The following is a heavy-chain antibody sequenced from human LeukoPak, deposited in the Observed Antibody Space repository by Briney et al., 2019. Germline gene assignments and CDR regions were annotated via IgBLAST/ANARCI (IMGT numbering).Heavy chain of an antibody. V-gene: IGHV3-23*01. CDR1: GFTFSSYA. J-gene: IGHJ4*02. CDR3: AKDRVGAARGMGALRSLDY. CDR2: ISGSGGST. Sequence: GGSLRLSCAASGFTFSSYAMSWVRQAPGKGLEWVSAISGSGGSTYYADSVKGRFTISRDNSKNTLYLQMNSLRAEDTAVYYCAKDRVGAARGMGALRSLDYWGQGTLVTVSS. D-gene: IGHD6-6*01.